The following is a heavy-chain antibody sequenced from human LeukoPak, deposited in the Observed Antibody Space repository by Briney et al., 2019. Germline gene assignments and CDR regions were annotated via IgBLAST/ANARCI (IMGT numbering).Heavy chain of an antibody. V-gene: IGHV3-11*01. CDR2: ISSSGSTI. Sequence: GGSLRLSCAASGFTFSDYYMSWIRQAPGKGLEWVSYISSSGSTIYYADSVKGRFTISRDNAKNSLYLQMNSLRAEDTAVYYCARDHRWDIVATSPLTDGMDVWGQGTTVTVSS. CDR1: GFTFSDYY. D-gene: IGHD5-12*01. CDR3: ARDHRWDIVATSPLTDGMDV. J-gene: IGHJ6*02.